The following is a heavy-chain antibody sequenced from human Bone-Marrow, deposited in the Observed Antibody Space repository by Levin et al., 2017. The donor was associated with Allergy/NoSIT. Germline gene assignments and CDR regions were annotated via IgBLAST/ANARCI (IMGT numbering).Heavy chain of an antibody. Sequence: GESLKISCAASGFTFSNAWMSWVRQAPGKGLEWVGRIKSKTDGGTTDYAAPVKGRFTISRDDSKNTLYLQMNSLKTEDTAVYYCTTDGITMISNAYWGQGTLVTVSS. D-gene: IGHD3-22*01. V-gene: IGHV3-15*01. CDR1: GFTFSNAW. J-gene: IGHJ4*02. CDR3: TTDGITMISNAY. CDR2: IKSKTDGGTT.